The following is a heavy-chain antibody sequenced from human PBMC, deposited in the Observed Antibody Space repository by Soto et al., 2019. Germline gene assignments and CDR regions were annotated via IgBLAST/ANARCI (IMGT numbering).Heavy chain of an antibody. Sequence: ASVKVSCKASGYTFTSYYMHWVRQAPGQGLEWMGIIDPSGGSTIYAQKFQGRVTMTRDTSTSTGYMELSRLRSEATAVYYCARAPRLEWLFGYCDYWGQGTLVT. V-gene: IGHV1-46*01. J-gene: IGHJ4*02. CDR2: IDPSGGST. CDR1: GYTFTSYY. CDR3: ARAPRLEWLFGYCDY. D-gene: IGHD3-3*01.